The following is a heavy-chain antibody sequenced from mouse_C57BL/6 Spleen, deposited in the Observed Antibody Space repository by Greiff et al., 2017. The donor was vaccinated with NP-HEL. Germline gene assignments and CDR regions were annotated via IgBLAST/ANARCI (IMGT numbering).Heavy chain of an antibody. Sequence: QVTLKESGPGILQSAQTLSLTCSFSGFSLSTSGMGVSWIRQPSGKGLEWLAHIYWDDDKRYNPSLKSRLTISKVTSRNQVFLKITSVDTADTATYYCARRTGWGPYDYWGQGTTLTVSS. CDR3: ARRTGWGPYDY. V-gene: IGHV8-12*01. CDR1: GFSLSTSGMG. D-gene: IGHD4-1*01. CDR2: IYWDDDK. J-gene: IGHJ2*01.